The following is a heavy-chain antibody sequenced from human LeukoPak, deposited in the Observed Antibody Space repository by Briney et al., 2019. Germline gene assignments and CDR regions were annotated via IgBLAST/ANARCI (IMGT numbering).Heavy chain of an antibody. J-gene: IGHJ1*01. V-gene: IGHV4-59*01. D-gene: IGHD1-26*01. CDR1: GGSIVSYY. CDR2: IYYSGST. CDR3: ATRSIVGATSQYFQH. Sequence: SETLSLTCTVSGGSIVSYYWSWIRQPPGKGLEWIGYIYYSGSTNYNPSLKSRVTISVDTSRNQFSLKLSSVTAADTAVYYCATRSIVGATSQYFQHWGLGTPVTVSS.